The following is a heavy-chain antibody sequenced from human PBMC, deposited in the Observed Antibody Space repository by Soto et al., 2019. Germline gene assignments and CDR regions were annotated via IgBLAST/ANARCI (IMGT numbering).Heavy chain of an antibody. CDR3: ARLEVLATISYYFDF. D-gene: IGHD2-8*02. J-gene: IGHJ4*02. CDR1: DDSINSDKYY. Sequence: QLQLQESGPGLVKPSETLSLTCSVSDDSINSDKYYWGWIRQPPGKGLEWIGSIYYRGNAYYNPSLQTRATKSRYKSKSQFSLKLNSVTAADSAVYFCARLEVLATISYYFDFWGPGALVTVSS. CDR2: IYYRGNA. V-gene: IGHV4-39*01.